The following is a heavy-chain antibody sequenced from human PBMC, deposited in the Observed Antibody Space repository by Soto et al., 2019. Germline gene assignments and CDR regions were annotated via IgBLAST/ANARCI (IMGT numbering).Heavy chain of an antibody. Sequence: QVQLLQSGAEVKEPGASVKVSCKTSGYMFSSHGLYWVRQAPGQGLEWMGWISPKSGDTNYVQSLQGRLTLSTDTSTSTADLELRSLTSDDTAVYYCGREAGDYDWYFDLWGRGTPVTVSS. J-gene: IGHJ2*01. V-gene: IGHV1-18*01. CDR3: GREAGDYDWYFDL. D-gene: IGHD4-17*01. CDR1: GYMFSSHG. CDR2: ISPKSGDT.